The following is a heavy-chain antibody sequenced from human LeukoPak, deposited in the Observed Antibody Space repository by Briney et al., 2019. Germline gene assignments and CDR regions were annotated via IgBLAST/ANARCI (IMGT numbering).Heavy chain of an antibody. J-gene: IGHJ4*02. V-gene: IGHV3-23*01. D-gene: IGHD1-26*01. CDR3: AKPSSGNYPPTGY. Sequence: GGSLRLSCAASGFTFSSNDVSWVRQAPGKGLEGVSAISGSGDRTHYADSVKGRFTISRDNSKSMLYLQINSLRAEDTAVYYCAKPSSGNYPPTGYWGQGTLVTVSS. CDR2: ISGSGDRT. CDR1: GFTFSSND.